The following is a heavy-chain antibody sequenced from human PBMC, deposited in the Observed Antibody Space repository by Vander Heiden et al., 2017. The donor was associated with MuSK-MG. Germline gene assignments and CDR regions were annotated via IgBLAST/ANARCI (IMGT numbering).Heavy chain of an antibody. CDR1: GGSIRSRSYY. CDR3: ARLWHCSGGSCYYYFDY. V-gene: IGHV4-39*01. CDR2: IYYSGST. D-gene: IGHD2-15*01. Sequence: QLQLQESGAGLVKPSETLSLTCTVSGGSIRSRSYYWGWIRQPPGKGLEWIGSIYYSGSTYYNPSLKSRVTISVDTSKNQFSLKLSSVTAADTAVYYCARLWHCSGGSCYYYFDYWGQGTLVTVSS. J-gene: IGHJ4*02.